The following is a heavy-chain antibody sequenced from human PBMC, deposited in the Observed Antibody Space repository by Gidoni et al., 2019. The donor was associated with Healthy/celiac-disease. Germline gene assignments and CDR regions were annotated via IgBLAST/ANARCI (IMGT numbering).Heavy chain of an antibody. CDR2: IRSKANSYAT. CDR1: GFTFSGSA. V-gene: IGHV3-73*02. Sequence: EVQLVESGGGLVQPGGSLKLPCAASGFTFSGSAMHWVRQASWKGLEGVGRIRSKANSYATAYAASVKGRFTISRDDSKNTAYLQMNSLKTEDTPVYYCTRRTAGTLDYWGQGTLVTVSS. J-gene: IGHJ4*02. CDR3: TRRTAGTLDY. D-gene: IGHD6-13*01.